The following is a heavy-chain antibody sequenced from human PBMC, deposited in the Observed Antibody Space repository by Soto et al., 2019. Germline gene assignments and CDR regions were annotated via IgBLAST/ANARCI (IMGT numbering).Heavy chain of an antibody. V-gene: IGHV3-11*04. CDR1: GFTFSDYY. CDR3: AKDRIAARPVGMDV. CDR2: ISSSGSTI. D-gene: IGHD6-6*01. J-gene: IGHJ6*02. Sequence: GGSLRLSCAASGFTFSDYYMSWIRQAPGKGLEWVSYISSSGSTIYYADSVKGRFTISRDNAKNSLYLQMNSLRAEDTAVYYCAKDRIAARPVGMDVWGPGTTVTVSS.